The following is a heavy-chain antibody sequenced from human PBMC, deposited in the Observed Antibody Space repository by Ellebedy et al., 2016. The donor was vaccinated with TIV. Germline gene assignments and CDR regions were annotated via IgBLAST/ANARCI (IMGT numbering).Heavy chain of an antibody. CDR2: IRSKAYGGTT. Sequence: GESLKISXTASGFTFGDYAMSWFRQAPGKGLEWVGFIRSKAYGGTTEYAASVKGRFTISRDDSKSIAYLQMNSLRDEETAVYYCARGVGDFDYWGQGTLVTVSS. V-gene: IGHV3-49*03. CDR3: ARGVGDFDY. D-gene: IGHD3-10*01. CDR1: GFTFGDYA. J-gene: IGHJ4*02.